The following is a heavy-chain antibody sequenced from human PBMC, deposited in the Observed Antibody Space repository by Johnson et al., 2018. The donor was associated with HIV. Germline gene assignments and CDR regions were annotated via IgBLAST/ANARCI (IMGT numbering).Heavy chain of an antibody. Sequence: EQLVESGGGLVQPGGSLRLSCGASGFSFNNYWMSWVRQAPGKGLEWVANINEDGREKHYVDSVRGRFTLSRDNGKNSLSLQMNTLRADDTGVYFCARGREDSWGQGTMVTVSS. D-gene: IGHD1-26*01. CDR3: ARGREDS. V-gene: IGHV3-7*01. CDR1: GFSFNNYW. CDR2: INEDGREK. J-gene: IGHJ3*01.